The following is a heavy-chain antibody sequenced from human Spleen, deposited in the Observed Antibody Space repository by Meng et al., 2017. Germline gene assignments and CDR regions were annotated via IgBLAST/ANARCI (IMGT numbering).Heavy chain of an antibody. V-gene: IGHV1-3*01. CDR1: AYASGTYG. CDR2: INAGNGDT. CDR3: ARQLTLTKDFDY. D-gene: IGHD5-24*01. Sequence: QVHLLQSGPEVKKPGASVRVSCTASAYASGTYGISWVRQAPGQRLEWMGWINAGNGDTKYSQKFQGRVTITRDTSASTAYMELSSLRSEDTAVYYCARQLTLTKDFDYWGQGTLVTVSS. J-gene: IGHJ4*02.